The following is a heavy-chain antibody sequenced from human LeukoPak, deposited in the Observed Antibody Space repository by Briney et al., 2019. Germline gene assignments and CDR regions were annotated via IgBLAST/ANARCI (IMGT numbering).Heavy chain of an antibody. CDR2: IHYTGANQ. V-gene: IGHV3-30*02. CDR3: AREDNPLWFDP. J-gene: IGHJ5*02. CDR1: GFSFSNHG. D-gene: IGHD1-1*01. Sequence: PGGSLRLSCAASGFSFSNHGMHWVRQAPGKGLEWVAYIHYTGANQYYADPVKGRFTISRDNSNNTLHLQMNSLRPDDSALYYCAREDNPLWFDPWGQGTLVTVSS.